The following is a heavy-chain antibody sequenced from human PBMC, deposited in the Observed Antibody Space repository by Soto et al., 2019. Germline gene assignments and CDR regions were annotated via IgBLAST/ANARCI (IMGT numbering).Heavy chain of an antibody. CDR3: ARGTNSHFDY. CDR2: VFDTGAT. Sequence: SETLSLTCSVSNGYIYSYYWSWIRQPPGKGLEWIGYVFDTGATNYNPSLKGRVTISIDTSQKHFSLKLTSVTAADTAIYYCARGTNSHFDYWGQGTLVTVSS. D-gene: IGHD2-15*01. V-gene: IGHV4-59*01. J-gene: IGHJ4*02. CDR1: NGYIYSYY.